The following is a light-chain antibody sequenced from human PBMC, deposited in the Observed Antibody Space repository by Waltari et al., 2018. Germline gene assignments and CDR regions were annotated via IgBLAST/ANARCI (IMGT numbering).Light chain of an antibody. CDR3: HLWDSSTDHWV. J-gene: IGLJ3*02. Sequence: SYVLTQPPSVSVAPGQTARITCAGSNIGSKRAHWYQQKSGQAPLLAVYDDNDRPSGIPERFAGSNSGNTATLTISRVAAGDEADYYCHLWDSSTDHWVFGGGTRLTVL. CDR2: DDN. CDR1: NIGSKR. V-gene: IGLV3-21*02.